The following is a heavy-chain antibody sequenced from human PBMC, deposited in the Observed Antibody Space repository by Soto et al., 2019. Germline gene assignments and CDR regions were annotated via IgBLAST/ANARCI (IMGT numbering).Heavy chain of an antibody. V-gene: IGHV3-30*03. CDR1: GFTFSNYG. J-gene: IGHJ4*02. CDR2: ISYDGSYK. CDR3: ASQYYDILTGYQEVDY. D-gene: IGHD3-9*01. Sequence: QVNLVESGGGVVQPGRSLRLSCAASGFTFSNYGMHWVRQAPGKGLEWVAVISYDGSYKYYADSVKGRFTISRDNSKNTLYLQMNRLRAEDTAVYYCASQYYDILTGYQEVDYWGQGTLVTVSS.